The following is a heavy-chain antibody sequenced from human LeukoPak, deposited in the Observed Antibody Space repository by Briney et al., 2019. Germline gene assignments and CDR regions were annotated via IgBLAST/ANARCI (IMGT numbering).Heavy chain of an antibody. Sequence: ASVKVSCKASGYTFTGYYMHWVRQAPGQGLEWMGWISHNSGGTNYAQKFQGRVTMTRDTSISTAYMELSRLRSDDTAVYYCARASYYYDSSGYPGYYFDYWGQGTLVTVSS. V-gene: IGHV1-2*02. D-gene: IGHD3-22*01. J-gene: IGHJ4*02. CDR1: GYTFTGYY. CDR2: ISHNSGGT. CDR3: ARASYYYDSSGYPGYYFDY.